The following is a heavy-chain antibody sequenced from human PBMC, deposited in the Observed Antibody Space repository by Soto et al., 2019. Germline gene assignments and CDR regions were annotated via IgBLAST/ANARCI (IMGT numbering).Heavy chain of an antibody. Sequence: KPSETLSLTCTVSGGSISSGGYYWSWIRQHPGKGLEWIGYIYYSGSTYYNPSLKSRVTISVDTSKNQFSLKLSSVTAADTAVYYCARGSNYYDSSGYPYEFDYWGQGTLVTVSS. CDR3: ARGSNYYDSSGYPYEFDY. D-gene: IGHD3-22*01. CDR2: IYYSGST. J-gene: IGHJ4*02. CDR1: GGSISSGGYY. V-gene: IGHV4-31*03.